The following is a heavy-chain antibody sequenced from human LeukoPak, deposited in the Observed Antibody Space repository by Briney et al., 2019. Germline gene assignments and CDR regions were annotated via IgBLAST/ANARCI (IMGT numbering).Heavy chain of an antibody. V-gene: IGHV5-51*01. Sequence: GESLKISCQGSGYSFTSYWIGWVRPMPGKGLEWMGIIYPGDSDTRYSPSFQGQVTISADKSISTAYLQWSSLKASDTAMYYCARPHYSSSWFDAFDIWGQGTMVTVSS. CDR2: IYPGDSDT. CDR1: GYSFTSYW. D-gene: IGHD6-13*01. J-gene: IGHJ3*02. CDR3: ARPHYSSSWFDAFDI.